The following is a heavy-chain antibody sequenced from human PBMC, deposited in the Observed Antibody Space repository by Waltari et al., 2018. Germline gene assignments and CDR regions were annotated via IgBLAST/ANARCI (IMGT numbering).Heavy chain of an antibody. CDR2: ISPNSGDT. Sequence: QVQLVPPVAEVKKPGASVKVSCTACGYTFTEYDIHWVRQAPGQGLEWMGWISPNSGDTKFAQRFQGRVTMTRDTSISTAYMELSRLTSDDTAVYYCARGSRYCTSTTCPSSAFDVWGQGTTVTVSS. V-gene: IGHV1-2*02. CDR3: ARGSRYCTSTTCPSSAFDV. CDR1: GYTFTEYD. D-gene: IGHD2-2*01. J-gene: IGHJ6*02.